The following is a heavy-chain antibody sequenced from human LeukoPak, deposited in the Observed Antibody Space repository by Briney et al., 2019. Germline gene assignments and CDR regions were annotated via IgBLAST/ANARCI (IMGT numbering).Heavy chain of an antibody. Sequence: PGGSLRLSCAASGFTFSDYEMNWVRQAPGKGLEWVSYISSSGSTIFYADSMKGRFTTSRDNSKNTLYLQMNSLRAEDTAVYYCARGPYSLGAFDIWGQGTMVTVSS. CDR1: GFTFSDYE. D-gene: IGHD3-16*02. CDR2: ISSSGSTI. J-gene: IGHJ3*02. V-gene: IGHV3-48*03. CDR3: ARGPYSLGAFDI.